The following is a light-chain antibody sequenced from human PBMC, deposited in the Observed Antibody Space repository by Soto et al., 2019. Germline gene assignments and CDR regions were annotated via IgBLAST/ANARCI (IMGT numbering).Light chain of an antibody. CDR1: SSNIGAGYD. V-gene: IGLV1-40*01. Sequence: QSVLTQPPSVSGAPGQRVTISCTGSSSNIGAGYDVHWYQQLPGTAPKLLIYGNSNRPSGVPDRFSGSKSGTSASLAITGLQADDGADYYCQSYDSSLSGGVFGGGTKLTVL. CDR2: GNS. CDR3: QSYDSSLSGGV. J-gene: IGLJ2*01.